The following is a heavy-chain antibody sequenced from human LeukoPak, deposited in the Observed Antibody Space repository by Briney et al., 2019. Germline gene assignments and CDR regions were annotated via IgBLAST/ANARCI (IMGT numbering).Heavy chain of an antibody. Sequence: PSETLSLTCTVSGGSISSYYWSWIRQPAGKGLEWIGRIYTSGSTNYNPSLKSRVTMSVDTSKNQFSLKLSSVTAADTAVYYCAREGSGHYDFWSGYPPYYGMDVWGQGTTVTVPS. D-gene: IGHD3-3*01. V-gene: IGHV4-4*07. CDR3: AREGSGHYDFWSGYPPYYGMDV. CDR2: IYTSGST. CDR1: GGSISSYY. J-gene: IGHJ6*02.